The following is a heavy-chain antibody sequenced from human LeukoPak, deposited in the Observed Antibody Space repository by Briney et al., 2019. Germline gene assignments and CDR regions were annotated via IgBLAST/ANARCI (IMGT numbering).Heavy chain of an antibody. V-gene: IGHV1-2*02. J-gene: IGHJ4*02. D-gene: IGHD6-13*01. CDR2: INPNSGGT. CDR1: GYTFSGFY. Sequence: ASVKVSCKASGYTFSGFYIHWVRQAPGQGLEWMGWINPNSGGTNYAQKFQGRVTMTRDTSISTAYMELSRLRSDDTAVYYCARGRASYSSSWSDFDYWGQGTLVTVSS. CDR3: ARGRASYSSSWSDFDY.